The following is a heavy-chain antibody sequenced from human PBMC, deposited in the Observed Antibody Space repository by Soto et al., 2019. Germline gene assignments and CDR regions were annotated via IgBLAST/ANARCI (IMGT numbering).Heavy chain of an antibody. Sequence: VSLTCNVSGASITSYYWSWIRQPAGKGLEWIGRIHTSGSTDYHPSLKSRVTLSIDKSTSQFSLILTSVTAADTAVYYCARVFGARAEDYWGQGTLVTVSS. D-gene: IGHD3-3*01. V-gene: IGHV4-4*07. CDR3: ARVFGARAEDY. CDR1: GASITSYY. CDR2: IHTSGST. J-gene: IGHJ4*02.